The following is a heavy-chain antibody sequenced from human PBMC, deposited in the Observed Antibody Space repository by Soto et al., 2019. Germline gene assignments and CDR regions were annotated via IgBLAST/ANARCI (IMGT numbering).Heavy chain of an antibody. D-gene: IGHD4-17*01. CDR2: IKQDGSEK. CDR3: ARGLVTTASVFDY. CDR1: GFTFSSYW. Sequence: GGSLRLSCAASGFTFSSYWMSWVRQAPGKGLEWVANIKQDGSEKYYVDSVKGRFTISRDNAKNSLYLQMNSLRAEDTAVYYCARGLVTTASVFDYWGQGTLVTVSS. V-gene: IGHV3-7*01. J-gene: IGHJ4*02.